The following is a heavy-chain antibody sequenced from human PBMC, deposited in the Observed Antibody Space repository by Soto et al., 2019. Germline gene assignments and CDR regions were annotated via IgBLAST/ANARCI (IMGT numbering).Heavy chain of an antibody. CDR2: IRSKAYGGTT. J-gene: IGHJ3*02. D-gene: IGHD1-26*01. Sequence: LRLSCTASGFTFGDYAMSWFRQAPGKGLEWVGLIRSKAYGGTTEYAASVKGRFTISRDDSKSIAYLQMNSLKTEDTAVYYCTRDPSAWVGATGAAFDIWSQGTMVTVSS. V-gene: IGHV3-49*03. CDR1: GFTFGDYA. CDR3: TRDPSAWVGATGAAFDI.